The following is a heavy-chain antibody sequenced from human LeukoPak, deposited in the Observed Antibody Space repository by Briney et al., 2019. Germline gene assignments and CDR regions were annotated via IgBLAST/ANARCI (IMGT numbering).Heavy chain of an antibody. CDR1: GFTFSNYD. Sequence: GGSLRLSCAASGFTFSNYDMHWVRQAPGKGLEWVAFIRYDGSNKYYPDSVKGRLTISRDNSKNTLYLQMNSLRGEDTAVYYCARPTAGFDYWGQGALVTVSS. CDR3: ARPTAGFDY. D-gene: IGHD4-11*01. J-gene: IGHJ4*02. CDR2: IRYDGSNK. V-gene: IGHV3-30*02.